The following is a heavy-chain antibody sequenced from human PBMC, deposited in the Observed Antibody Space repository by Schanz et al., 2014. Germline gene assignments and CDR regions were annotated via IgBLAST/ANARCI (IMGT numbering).Heavy chain of an antibody. CDR2: INAGTGNT. CDR1: GYSFTPFP. Sequence: GPGVKEPGASVKVSCKASGYSFTPFPIHWVRQAPGQRLEWMGWINAGTGNTEYSQKFQGRVTITRDTLASTAYMEVSSLRSEDTAVYYCARSGSSNWYFFDYWGQGTLVTVSS. V-gene: IGHV1-3*01. J-gene: IGHJ4*02. D-gene: IGHD6-13*01. CDR3: ARSGSSNWYFFDY.